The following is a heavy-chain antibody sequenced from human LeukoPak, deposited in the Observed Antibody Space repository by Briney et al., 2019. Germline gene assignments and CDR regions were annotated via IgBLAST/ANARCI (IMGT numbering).Heavy chain of an antibody. J-gene: IGHJ4*02. D-gene: IGHD3-9*01. V-gene: IGHV3-33*01. CDR2: IWYDGSNK. Sequence: GGPLRLSCAASGFTFSSYGMHWVRQAPGKGLEWVAVIWYDGSNKYYADSVKGRFTISRDNSKNTLYLQMNSLRAEDTAVYYCARTPFFSDLVGFDYWGQGTLVTVSS. CDR1: GFTFSSYG. CDR3: ARTPFFSDLVGFDY.